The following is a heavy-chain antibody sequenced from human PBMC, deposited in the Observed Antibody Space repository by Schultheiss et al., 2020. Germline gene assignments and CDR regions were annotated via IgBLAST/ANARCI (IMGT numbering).Heavy chain of an antibody. V-gene: IGHV3-23*01. CDR3: ARGPGYCSGGSCQYYYMDV. J-gene: IGHJ6*03. CDR1: GFTFSSYA. D-gene: IGHD2-15*01. Sequence: GESLKISCAASGFTFSSYAMSWVRQAPGKGLEWVSAISGSGGSTYYADSVKGRFTISRDSSKNTLYLQMSSLRAEDTAVYYCARGPGYCSGGSCQYYYMDVWGKGTTVTVSS. CDR2: ISGSGGST.